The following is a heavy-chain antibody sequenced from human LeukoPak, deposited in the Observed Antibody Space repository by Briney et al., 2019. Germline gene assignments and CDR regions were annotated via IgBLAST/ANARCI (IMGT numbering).Heavy chain of an antibody. CDR2: ISGSGGST. Sequence: PGGSLRLSCAASGFTFSSYWMSWVRQAPGKGLEWVSAISGSGGSTYYADSVKGRFTISRDNSKNTLYLQMNSLRAEDTAVYYCAKAGSERGYSGYDYYYYYYYMDVWGKGTTVTVSS. J-gene: IGHJ6*03. D-gene: IGHD5-12*01. CDR3: AKAGSERGYSGYDYYYYYYYMDV. V-gene: IGHV3-23*01. CDR1: GFTFSSYW.